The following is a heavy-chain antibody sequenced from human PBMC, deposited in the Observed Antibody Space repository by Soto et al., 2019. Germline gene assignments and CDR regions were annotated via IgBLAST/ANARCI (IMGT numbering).Heavy chain of an antibody. CDR1: GGSFSGYY. Sequence: SETLSLTCAVYGGSFSGYYWSWIRQPPGKGLEWIGEINHSGSTNYNPSLKSRVTISVDTSKNQFSLKLSSVTAADTAVYYCARASYSCAQGYFQHWGQGTLVTVSS. D-gene: IGHD6-25*01. CDR3: ARASYSCAQGYFQH. CDR2: INHSGST. V-gene: IGHV4-34*01. J-gene: IGHJ1*01.